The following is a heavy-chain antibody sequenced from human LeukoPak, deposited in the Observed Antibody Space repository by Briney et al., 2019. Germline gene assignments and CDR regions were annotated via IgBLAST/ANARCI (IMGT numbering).Heavy chain of an antibody. J-gene: IGHJ4*02. CDR1: GYTLTSYD. Sequence: GASVKVSCKASGYTLTSYDINWVRQATGQGLEWMGWMNPNSGNTGYAQKFQGRVTMTRNTSISTAYMELSSLRSEDTAVYYCARARGERVVVAAYWGQGTLVTVSS. CDR3: ARARGERVVVAAY. V-gene: IGHV1-8*01. CDR2: MNPNSGNT. D-gene: IGHD2-15*01.